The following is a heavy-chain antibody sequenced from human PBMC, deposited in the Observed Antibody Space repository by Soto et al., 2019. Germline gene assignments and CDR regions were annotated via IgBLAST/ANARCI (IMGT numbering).Heavy chain of an antibody. CDR1: GFTFSSYE. J-gene: IGHJ6*02. D-gene: IGHD3-22*01. CDR3: ARAQDSSGYYPPSIQVGYYGMDV. Sequence: GGSLRLSCAASGFTFSSYEMNWVRQAPGKGLEWVSYISSSGSTIYCADSVKGRFTISRDNAKNSLCLQMNSLRAEDTAVYYCARAQDSSGYYPPSIQVGYYGMDVWGQGTTVTVSS. CDR2: ISSSGSTI. V-gene: IGHV3-48*03.